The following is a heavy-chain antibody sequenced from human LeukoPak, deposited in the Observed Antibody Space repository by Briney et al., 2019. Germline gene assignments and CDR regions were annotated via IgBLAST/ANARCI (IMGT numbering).Heavy chain of an antibody. D-gene: IGHD6-19*01. CDR1: GFTFATYG. CDR2: VSGRGRNT. V-gene: IGHV3-23*01. CDR3: AKELEQWLSCPDS. Sequence: HPGGSLRLSCAASGFTFATYGMSWVRQAPGKGLEWVSSVSGRGRNTYYADFVKGRFTISRDNSRNTLYLQLNFLTAADTAVYYCAKELEQWLSCPDSWGQGTLVTVSS. J-gene: IGHJ5*02.